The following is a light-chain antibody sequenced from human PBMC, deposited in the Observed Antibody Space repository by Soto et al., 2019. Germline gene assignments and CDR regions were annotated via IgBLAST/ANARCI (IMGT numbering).Light chain of an antibody. J-gene: IGKJ1*01. CDR3: QQYNNWPRT. CDR2: SAS. V-gene: IGKV3-15*01. Sequence: EIILTQSPATWSVSTGGRATLSCRASQSISDTLAWYQQKPGQAPRLLIYSASRGATGFPARFSGSGSGTDFTLTISSLQSEDFAVYYCQQYNNWPRTFGIGTKVDIK. CDR1: QSISDT.